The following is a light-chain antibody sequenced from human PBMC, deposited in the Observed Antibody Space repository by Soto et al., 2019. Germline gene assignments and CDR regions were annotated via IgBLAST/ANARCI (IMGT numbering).Light chain of an antibody. CDR1: QPVGIY. CDR3: QHYDSYPLT. Sequence: DIQMTQSPSSLSASVGDRVTITCRTSQPVGIYLAWFQQKPGKAPRSLIYDASRLQSGVPPRFSGSGSGTEFTLIISRLQPEDFGTYYCQHYDSYPLTFGGGTRVDIK. V-gene: IGKV1-16*01. CDR2: DAS. J-gene: IGKJ4*01.